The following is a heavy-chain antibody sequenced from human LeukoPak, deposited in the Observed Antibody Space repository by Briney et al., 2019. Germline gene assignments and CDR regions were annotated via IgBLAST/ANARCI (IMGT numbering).Heavy chain of an antibody. D-gene: IGHD4-11*01. CDR1: GFTFSSYA. CDR3: AKDGNDYKFYYGMDV. CDR2: ISGSGGST. V-gene: IGHV3-23*01. Sequence: GGSLRLSCAASGFTFSSYAMSWVHQAPGKGREWVSAISGSGGSTYYADSVKGRFTISRDNSKNTLYLQMNSLRAEDTAVYYCAKDGNDYKFYYGMDVWGQGTTVTVSS. J-gene: IGHJ6*02.